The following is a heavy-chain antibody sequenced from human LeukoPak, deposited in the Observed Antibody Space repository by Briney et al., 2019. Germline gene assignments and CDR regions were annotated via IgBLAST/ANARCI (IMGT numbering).Heavy chain of an antibody. CDR1: GGSFSGYY. D-gene: IGHD6-6*01. J-gene: IGHJ4*02. V-gene: IGHV4-34*01. CDR3: ARGNHTPRIAARSFDY. Sequence: SETLSLTCAVYGGSFSGYYWSWIRQPPGKGREWIGEINHSGSTNYNPSLKSRVTISVATSKNQFSLTLSSVTAADTAVYYCARGNHTPRIAARSFDYWGQGTLVTVSS. CDR2: INHSGST.